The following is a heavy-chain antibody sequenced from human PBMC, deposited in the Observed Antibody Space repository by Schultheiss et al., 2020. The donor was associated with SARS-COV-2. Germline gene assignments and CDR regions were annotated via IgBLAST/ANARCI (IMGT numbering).Heavy chain of an antibody. V-gene: IGHV1-69*13. CDR3: ARDLGLAVAPRSDY. D-gene: IGHD6-19*01. CDR2: IIPIFGTA. Sequence: SVKVSCKASGGTFSSYAISWVRQAPGQGLEWMGGIIPIFGTANYAQKFQGRVTITADESTSTAYMELSSLRSEDTAVYYCARDLGLAVAPRSDYWGQGTLVTVS. CDR1: GGTFSSYA. J-gene: IGHJ4*02.